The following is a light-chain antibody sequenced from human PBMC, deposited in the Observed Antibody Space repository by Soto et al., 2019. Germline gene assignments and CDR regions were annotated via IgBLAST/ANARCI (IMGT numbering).Light chain of an antibody. V-gene: IGKV1-5*01. CDR2: DAS. CDR3: QDYNSYPFS. J-gene: IGKJ5*01. CDR1: QSIGTW. Sequence: DIQVTQSPATLSAFVGDRVTISCRARQSIGTWLAWYQQKPGKAPKLLIYDASTLESGVPSRFSGSGSGTEITLTISSLQPEDVATYYCQDYNSYPFSFGQGTRLDI.